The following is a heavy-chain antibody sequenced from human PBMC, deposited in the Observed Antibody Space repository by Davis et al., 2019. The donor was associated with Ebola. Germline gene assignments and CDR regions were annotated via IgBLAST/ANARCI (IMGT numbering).Heavy chain of an antibody. D-gene: IGHD3-3*01. CDR3: ARCRERITIFGSARLYGMDV. CDR2: ISYDGSNK. V-gene: IGHV3-30*03. J-gene: IGHJ6*02. CDR1: GFTFSSYG. Sequence: GESLKISCAASGFTFSSYGMHWVRQAPGKGLEWVAVISYDGSNKYYADSVKGRFTISRHNSKNTLYLQMNSLRAEDTAVYYCARCRERITIFGSARLYGMDVWGQGTTVTVSS.